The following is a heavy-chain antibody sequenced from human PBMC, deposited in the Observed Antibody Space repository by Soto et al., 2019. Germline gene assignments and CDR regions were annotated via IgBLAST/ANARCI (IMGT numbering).Heavy chain of an antibody. D-gene: IGHD1-26*01. CDR1: GGSIRSYY. CDR2: IYTTGST. J-gene: IGHJ6*02. V-gene: IGHV4-4*07. Sequence: SETLSLTCNVSGGSIRSYYWSWIRQPAGKPLEWIVRIYTTGSTNYNPSLKSRVTMSIDTSKSQFSLKVSSVTAADTAVYYCAREGASGFGMDVWGQGTTVTVSS. CDR3: AREGASGFGMDV.